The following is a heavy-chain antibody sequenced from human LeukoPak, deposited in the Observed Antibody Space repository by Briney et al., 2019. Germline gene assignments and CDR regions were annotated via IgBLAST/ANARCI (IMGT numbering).Heavy chain of an antibody. CDR1: GFTFRSYG. Sequence: GGSLRLSCAASGFTFRSYGMHWVRQAPGKGLELVAVISYDGNSKYYAESVKGRVTISRDNSKNTRYLQMNSLRAEDTAVYYCAKNSGWGQGTLVTVSS. J-gene: IGHJ4*02. CDR2: ISYDGNSK. CDR3: AKNSG. V-gene: IGHV3-30*18. D-gene: IGHD6-19*01.